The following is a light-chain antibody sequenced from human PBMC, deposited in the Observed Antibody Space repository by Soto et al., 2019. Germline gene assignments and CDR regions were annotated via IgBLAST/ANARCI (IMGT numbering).Light chain of an antibody. CDR3: QQYSGYSLFT. CDR2: DAS. Sequence: DIQMTQSPSTLSASVGDRVTITCRASQSISGWLAWYQQRPGKAPKLLIYDASSLESGVTSRFSGSGSGTEFTLTIGGLQPDDFATYYCQQYSGYSLFTFGPGTKVDIK. CDR1: QSISGW. V-gene: IGKV1-5*01. J-gene: IGKJ3*01.